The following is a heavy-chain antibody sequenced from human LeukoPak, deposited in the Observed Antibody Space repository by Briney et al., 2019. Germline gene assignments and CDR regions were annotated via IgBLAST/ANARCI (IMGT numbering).Heavy chain of an antibody. CDR1: GYTFTGYY. J-gene: IGHJ5*02. D-gene: IGHD3-22*01. CDR3: ARDVLDYYDSSGYYSCWFDP. V-gene: IGHV1-2*02. Sequence: VASVKVSCKASGYTFTGYYMHWVRQAPGQGLEWMGWINPNSGGTNFAQNFQGRVTMTRDTSISTAYMELSRLRSDDTAVYYCARDVLDYYDSSGYYSCWFDPWGQGTLVTVSS. CDR2: INPNSGGT.